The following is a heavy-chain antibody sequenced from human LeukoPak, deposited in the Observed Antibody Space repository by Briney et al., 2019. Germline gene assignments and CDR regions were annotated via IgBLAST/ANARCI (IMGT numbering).Heavy chain of an antibody. D-gene: IGHD5-18*01. CDR3: ARVKGSYATDY. V-gene: IGHV3-11*06. CDR2: ISATGTHT. Sequence: GGSLRLSCAASGFTFSDYYITWIRRAPGEGLEWVSHISATGTHTHYADSVKGRFTISRDNAKNSLYLQMTSLRADDTAVYYCARVKGSYATDYWGQGTLVTVSS. CDR1: GFTFSDYY. J-gene: IGHJ4*02.